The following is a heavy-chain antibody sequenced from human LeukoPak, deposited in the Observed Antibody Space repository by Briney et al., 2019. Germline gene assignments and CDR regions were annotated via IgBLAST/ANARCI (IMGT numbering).Heavy chain of an antibody. CDR1: GGTFSSYA. V-gene: IGHV1-69*05. CDR2: IIPIFGTA. D-gene: IGHD6-6*01. Sequence: SVKVSCKASGGTFSSYAISWVRQAPGQGLEWMGGIIPIFGTANYAQKFQGRVTITTDESTSTAYMELSSLRSEDTAVYYCARFSVAAHYFDYWGQGTLFTVSS. CDR3: ARFSVAAHYFDY. J-gene: IGHJ4*02.